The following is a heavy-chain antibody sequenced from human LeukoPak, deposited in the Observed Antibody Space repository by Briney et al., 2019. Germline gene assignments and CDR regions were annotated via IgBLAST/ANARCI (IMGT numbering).Heavy chain of an antibody. CDR2: IDYDGSIT. V-gene: IGHV3-74*01. J-gene: IGHJ4*02. Sequence: PGGSLRLSCAASGFTFSRYWIHWVRQVPGKGLVWVSRIDYDGSITNYADSVKGRFTISRDNARNTLYLQMNNLRVDDTAVYYCAKDLGGNYDYWGQGTLVTVSS. CDR1: GFTFSRYW. CDR3: AKDLGGNYDY. D-gene: IGHD1-7*01.